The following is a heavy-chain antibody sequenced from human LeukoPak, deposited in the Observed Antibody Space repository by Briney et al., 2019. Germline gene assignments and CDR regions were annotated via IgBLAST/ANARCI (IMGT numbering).Heavy chain of an antibody. D-gene: IGHD4-17*01. Sequence: SETLSLTCTVSGGSISSSSYYWGWIRQPPGKGLEWIGSIYYSGSTYYNPSLKSRVTISVDTSKNQFSLKLTSVTAADTAVYYCAIQGPHDYGDYARYNWFDPWGQGTLVTVSS. V-gene: IGHV4-39*07. CDR1: GGSISSSSYY. CDR2: IYYSGST. J-gene: IGHJ5*02. CDR3: AIQGPHDYGDYARYNWFDP.